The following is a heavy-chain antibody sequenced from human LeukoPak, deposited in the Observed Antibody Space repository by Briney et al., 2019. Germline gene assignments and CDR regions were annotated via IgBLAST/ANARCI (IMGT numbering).Heavy chain of an antibody. CDR3: ARDRHTGAFDS. J-gene: IGHJ4*02. CDR2: ISYSGGST. Sequence: GGSLRLSCAASGFTFSSYGMSWVRQAPGEGLEWVSAISYSGGSTYYADSVKGRFTISRDNSKSTLFLQMNSLRAEDTAMYYCARDRHTGAFDSWGQGTLVTVSS. CDR1: GFTFSSYG. V-gene: IGHV3-23*01. D-gene: IGHD3-3*02.